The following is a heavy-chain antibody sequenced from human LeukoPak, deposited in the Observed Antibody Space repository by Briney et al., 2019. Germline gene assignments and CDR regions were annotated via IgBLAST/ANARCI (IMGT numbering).Heavy chain of an antibody. V-gene: IGHV3-33*06. J-gene: IGHJ4*02. Sequence: GGSLRLSCAASGFTFSSYGMHWVRQAPGKGLEWVAVIWYDGSNKYYADSVKGRFTISRDNSKNTLYLQMNSLRAEDTAVYYCAKHKENYGDSCLDDYWGQGTLVTVSS. CDR1: GFTFSSYG. CDR2: IWYDGSNK. CDR3: AKHKENYGDSCLDDY. D-gene: IGHD4-17*01.